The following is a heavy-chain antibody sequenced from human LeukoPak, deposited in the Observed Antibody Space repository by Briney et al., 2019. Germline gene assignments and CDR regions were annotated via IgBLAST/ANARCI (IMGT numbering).Heavy chain of an antibody. CDR2: ISSSSSYI. Sequence: SGGSLRLSCAAAGFTFSTYGMTWVRQAPGKGLEWVSSISSSSSYIYYADSVKGRFTISRDNAKNSLYLQMNSLRAEDTAVYYCARADWDTAMIDYWGQGTLVTVSS. CDR3: ARADWDTAMIDY. CDR1: GFTFSTYG. V-gene: IGHV3-21*01. D-gene: IGHD5-18*01. J-gene: IGHJ4*02.